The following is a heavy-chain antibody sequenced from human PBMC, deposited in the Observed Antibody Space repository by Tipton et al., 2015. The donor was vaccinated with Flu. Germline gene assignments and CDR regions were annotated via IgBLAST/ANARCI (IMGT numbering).Heavy chain of an antibody. D-gene: IGHD6-6*01. V-gene: IGHV4-38-2*01. CDR3: ARVHEYFGFSDY. J-gene: IGHJ4*02. CDR2: IGSPYYTGST. Sequence: GLVKPSETLSLTCAVSGSSISRAYYWGWVRQPPGKGLEWIGSIGSPYYTGSTYYNPSLKSRVTISVDTSKNQFSLRLSSVTAADTAVYYCARVHEYFGFSDYWGQGSLVAVSP. CDR1: GSSISRAYY.